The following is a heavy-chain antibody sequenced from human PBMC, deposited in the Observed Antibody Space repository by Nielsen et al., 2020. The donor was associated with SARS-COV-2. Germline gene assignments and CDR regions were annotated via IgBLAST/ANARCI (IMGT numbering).Heavy chain of an antibody. CDR3: ASTSDYYYGMDV. V-gene: IGHV1-2*06. J-gene: IGHJ6*02. CDR2: INPNSGGT. Sequence: ASVKVSCKASGYTFTGYYMHWVRQAPGQGLEWMGRINPNSGGTNYAQKLQGRVTMTTDTSTSTAYMELRSLRSDDTAVYYCASTSDYYYGMDVWGQGTTVTVSS. CDR1: GYTFTGYY. D-gene: IGHD2-2*01.